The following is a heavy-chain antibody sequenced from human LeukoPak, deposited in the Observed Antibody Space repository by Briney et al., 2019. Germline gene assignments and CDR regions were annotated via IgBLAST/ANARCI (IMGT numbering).Heavy chain of an antibody. CDR3: RLQLNYDY. D-gene: IGHD5-12*01. J-gene: IGHJ4*02. V-gene: IGHV4-39*01. CDR1: GGSISGSSYY. CDR2: IYYSGST. Sequence: PSETLSLTCTVSGGSISGSSYYLGWIRQTPGKGLEWIGTIYYSGSTYYSPSLKSRVTISVDTSKSRFSLKLSSVIAADTAVYYCRLQLNYDYWGQGTLVTVSS.